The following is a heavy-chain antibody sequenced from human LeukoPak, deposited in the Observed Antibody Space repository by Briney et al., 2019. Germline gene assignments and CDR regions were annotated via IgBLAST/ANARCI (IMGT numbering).Heavy chain of an antibody. CDR3: ARDLLGRGTLSPVGF. CDR1: GGSFSSSSFY. J-gene: IGHJ3*01. CDR2: TYYSGST. D-gene: IGHD1-14*01. Sequence: SETLSLTCSVSGGSFSSSSFYWGWFRQPPGKGLEWIGTTYYSGSTYYNPSLKSRVTISVDTSKNQFSLKLSSVTAADTAVYYCARDLLGRGTLSPVGFWGQGTMVTVSS. V-gene: IGHV4-39*07.